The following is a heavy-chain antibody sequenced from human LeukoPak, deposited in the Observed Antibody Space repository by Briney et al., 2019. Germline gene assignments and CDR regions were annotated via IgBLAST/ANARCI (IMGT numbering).Heavy chain of an antibody. Sequence: ASVKVSCKASGYTFTSYYMHWVRQAPGQGLEWMGIINPSGGSTSYAQKFQGRVTMTRDMSTSTVYMELSSLRSDDTAVYYCARVLFNSGYDYWGQGSLVTVSS. CDR3: ARVLFNSGYDY. CDR2: INPSGGST. V-gene: IGHV1-46*01. J-gene: IGHJ4*02. D-gene: IGHD3-9*01. CDR1: GYTFTSYY.